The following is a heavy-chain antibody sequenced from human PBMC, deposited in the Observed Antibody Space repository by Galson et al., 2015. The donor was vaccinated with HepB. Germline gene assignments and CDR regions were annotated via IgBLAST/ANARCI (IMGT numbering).Heavy chain of an antibody. Sequence: SLRLSCAASGFTFSIYAMSWVRQAPGKGLEWVSKITGNSDSTYYADSVKGRFTISRDNSKNTLYLQMNSLRAEDTALYYCATGQQLGLWGQGTLVTGSS. V-gene: IGHV3-23*01. J-gene: IGHJ4*02. CDR2: ITGNSDST. CDR3: ATGQQLGL. D-gene: IGHD6-13*01. CDR1: GFTFSIYA.